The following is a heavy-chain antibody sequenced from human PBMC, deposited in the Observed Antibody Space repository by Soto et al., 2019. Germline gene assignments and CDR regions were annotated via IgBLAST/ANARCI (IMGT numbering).Heavy chain of an antibody. Sequence: ASVKVSCKVSGYTLTELSMHWVRQAPGKGLEWMGDFDPEDGETIYAQKFQGRVTMTEDTSTDTAYMELSSLRSEDTAVYYCATAPYYYGSGSLDYWGQGTLVTVSS. CDR2: FDPEDGET. D-gene: IGHD3-10*01. CDR1: GYTLTELS. CDR3: ATAPYYYGSGSLDY. V-gene: IGHV1-24*01. J-gene: IGHJ4*02.